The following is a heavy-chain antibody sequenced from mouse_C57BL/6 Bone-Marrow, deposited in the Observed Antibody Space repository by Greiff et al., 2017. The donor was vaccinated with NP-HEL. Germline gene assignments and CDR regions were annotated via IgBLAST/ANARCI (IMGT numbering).Heavy chain of an antibody. CDR2: IRNKANGYTT. CDR1: GFTFTDYY. D-gene: IGHD2-3*01. J-gene: IGHJ3*01. Sequence: EVQLVESGGGLVQPGGSLSLSCAASGFTFTDYYMSWVRQPPGKALEWLGFIRNKANGYTTEYSASVKGRFTISRDNSQSILYLQMNALRAEDSATYYCARLVGYYGFAYWGQGTLVTVSA. CDR3: ARLVGYYGFAY. V-gene: IGHV7-3*01.